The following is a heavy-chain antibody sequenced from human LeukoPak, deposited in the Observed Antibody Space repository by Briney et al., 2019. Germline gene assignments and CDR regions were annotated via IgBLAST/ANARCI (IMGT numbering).Heavy chain of an antibody. V-gene: IGHV3-33*01. D-gene: IGHD2-15*01. CDR3: VREPSCSGGGCYYYYGMDV. Sequence: GGSLRLSCAASGFTFNTYAIHWVRQAPGKGLEWVAVIWYDGSNKYYADSVRGRFTISRDNSKNTLYLQMNSLRADDTATYYCVREPSCSGGGCYYYYGMDVWGQGTTVTVSS. J-gene: IGHJ6*02. CDR1: GFTFNTYA. CDR2: IWYDGSNK.